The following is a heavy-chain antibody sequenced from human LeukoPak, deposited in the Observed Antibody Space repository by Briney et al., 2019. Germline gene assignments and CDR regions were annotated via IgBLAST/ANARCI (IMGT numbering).Heavy chain of an antibody. V-gene: IGHV3-23*01. CDR1: GFTFSSYA. D-gene: IGHD1-26*01. Sequence: GGSLRLSCAASGFTFSSYAMSWVRQAQGNGLEWVSGISGSGGSTYYADSVKGRFTISRDNSKNTLYLQMNSLRAEDTAVYYCAKAIHSGSTMPGDWGQGTLVTVSS. J-gene: IGHJ4*02. CDR2: ISGSGGST. CDR3: AKAIHSGSTMPGD.